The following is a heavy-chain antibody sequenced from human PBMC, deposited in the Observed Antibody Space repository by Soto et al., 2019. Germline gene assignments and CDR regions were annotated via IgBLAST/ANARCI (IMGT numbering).Heavy chain of an antibody. D-gene: IGHD2-15*01. J-gene: IGHJ3*02. CDR3: ARVVVVAATSGAFDI. CDR2: IYYSGST. V-gene: IGHV4-30-4*01. CDR1: GGSISSGDYY. Sequence: SETLSLTCTVSGGSISSGDYYWSWIRQPPGKGLEWIGYIYYSGSTYYNPSLKSRVTISVDTSKNQFSLTLSSVTAAATAVYYWARVVVVAATSGAFDIWGQGTMVTV.